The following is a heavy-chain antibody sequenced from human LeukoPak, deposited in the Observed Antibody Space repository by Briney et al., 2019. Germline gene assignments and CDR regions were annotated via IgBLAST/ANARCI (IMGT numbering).Heavy chain of an antibody. D-gene: IGHD3-10*02. J-gene: IGHJ6*04. Sequence: GESLKISCVVSGFTFKTYTMNWVRQAPGKGLEWVSSILSSGTYTYYADSVQGRFTISRDNAKNSPYLQMNSLRAEDTAVYYCAELGITMIGGVWGKGTTVTISS. CDR2: ILSSGTYT. CDR3: AELGITMIGGV. CDR1: GFTFKTYT. V-gene: IGHV3-21*06.